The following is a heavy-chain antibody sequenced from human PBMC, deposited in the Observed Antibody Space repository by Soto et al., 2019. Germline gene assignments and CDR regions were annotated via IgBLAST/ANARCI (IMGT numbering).Heavy chain of an antibody. V-gene: IGHV1-3*01. Sequence: QVQLVQSGAEVKKPGASVTVSCKASGYSFANYTIHWVRQAPGQGLEWMGCLNPDTASTKFSPKFQGRVIITRDKSANTVFLQLTSLTSEDTALYYCARGGGDYGSGAYYRGYFDHWGLGTLVAVSS. J-gene: IGHJ4*02. CDR2: LNPDTAST. D-gene: IGHD3-10*01. CDR1: GYSFANYT. CDR3: ARGGGDYGSGAYYRGYFDH.